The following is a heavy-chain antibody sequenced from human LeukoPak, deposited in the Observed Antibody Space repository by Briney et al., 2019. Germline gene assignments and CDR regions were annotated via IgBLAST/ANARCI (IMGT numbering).Heavy chain of an antibody. J-gene: IGHJ4*02. CDR2: IMKDGGDK. V-gene: IGHV3-7*01. D-gene: IGHD3-10*02. Sequence: AGGSLRLSCAASGFTFIDYWMTGVGRAPGKGLRWVANIMKDGGDKQYVDSAKGRFTISRDDAKNSLYLQMNSLRAEHTAVYYCVRDRDYYVFDLWGQGTLVTVSS. CDR1: GFTFIDYW. CDR3: VRDRDYYVFDL.